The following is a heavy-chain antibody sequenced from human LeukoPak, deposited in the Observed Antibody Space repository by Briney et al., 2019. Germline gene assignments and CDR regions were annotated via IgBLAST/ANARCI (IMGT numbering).Heavy chain of an antibody. CDR2: MHSSGRT. D-gene: IGHD4/OR15-4a*01. CDR1: GASISSGSYY. Sequence: SETLSLTCTVSGASISSGSYYWTWIRQPAGKGLEWIGRMHSSGRTSCSPSLKSRVTISVDTSKNQFSLKLSSVTAADTAVYYCAREVSDYGGNWFDPWGQGTLVTVSS. V-gene: IGHV4-61*02. CDR3: AREVSDYGGNWFDP. J-gene: IGHJ5*02.